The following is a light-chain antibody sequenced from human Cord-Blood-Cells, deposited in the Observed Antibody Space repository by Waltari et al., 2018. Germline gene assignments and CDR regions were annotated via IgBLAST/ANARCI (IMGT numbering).Light chain of an antibody. J-gene: IGKJ2*03. CDR1: QSISSY. Sequence: IQTPKSQSSLSAVVGDSVTITCRASQSISSYLNWYQQKPGKAPKLLIYAASSLQSGVPSRFSGSGSGTEFTLTISSLQPEDFATYYCQQSNSTPYSFGQGTKLEIK. CDR3: QQSNSTPYS. CDR2: AAS. V-gene: IGKV1-39*01.